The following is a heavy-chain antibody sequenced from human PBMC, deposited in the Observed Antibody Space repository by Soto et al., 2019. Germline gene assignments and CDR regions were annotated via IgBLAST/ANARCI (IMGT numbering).Heavy chain of an antibody. CDR3: ARAGQQLVREGCFDY. CDR1: GFTFSSYE. J-gene: IGHJ4*02. Sequence: GGSLRLSCAASGFTFSSYEMNWVRQAPGKGLEWVSYISSSGSTIYYADSVKGRFTISRDNAKNSLYLQMNSLRAEDTAVYYFARAGQQLVREGCFDYWGQGTLVTVSS. D-gene: IGHD6-6*01. V-gene: IGHV3-48*03. CDR2: ISSSGSTI.